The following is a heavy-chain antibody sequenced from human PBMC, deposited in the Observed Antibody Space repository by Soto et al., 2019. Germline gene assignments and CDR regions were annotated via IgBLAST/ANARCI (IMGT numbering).Heavy chain of an antibody. CDR2: IYYSGST. CDR1: GGSVSSGSYY. D-gene: IGHD6-19*01. CDR3: ARGPGYSSGWYRWFDP. Sequence: QVQLQESGPGLVKPSETLSLTCTVSGGSVSSGSYYWSWIRQPPGKGLEWIGYIYYSGSTNYNPSLKIRVTISVDTSKNQFSLKLSSVTAADTAVYYCARGPGYSSGWYRWFDPWGQGTLVTVSS. J-gene: IGHJ5*02. V-gene: IGHV4-61*01.